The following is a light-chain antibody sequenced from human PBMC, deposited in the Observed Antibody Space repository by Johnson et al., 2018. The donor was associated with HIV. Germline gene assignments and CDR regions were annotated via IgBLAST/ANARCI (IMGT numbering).Light chain of an antibody. Sequence: QSVLTQPPSVSAAPGQKVTISCSGSSRDIGNNYVSWYQHLPGTAPKLLIYDNHKRPSGIPDRFSGSKSGTSATLGITGLQTGDEADYYCGTWDSSLSASYVFGTGTKVTVI. CDR2: DNH. CDR3: GTWDSSLSASYV. CDR1: SRDIGNNY. J-gene: IGLJ1*01. V-gene: IGLV1-51*01.